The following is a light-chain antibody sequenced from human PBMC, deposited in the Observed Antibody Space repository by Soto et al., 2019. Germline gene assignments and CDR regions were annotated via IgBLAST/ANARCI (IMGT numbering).Light chain of an antibody. V-gene: IGLV2-8*01. J-gene: IGLJ1*01. CDR2: EVS. CDR1: RDDVGGYEF. Sequence: QSVLTQPPSASGSPGQSVTISCTGTRDDVGGYEFVSWYQQNPGKAPKLMIYEVSKRPSGVPDRFSGSKSGNTASLTVSGLQAEDEADYYCSSYAGRNNYVFGTGTQLTVL. CDR3: SSYAGRNNYV.